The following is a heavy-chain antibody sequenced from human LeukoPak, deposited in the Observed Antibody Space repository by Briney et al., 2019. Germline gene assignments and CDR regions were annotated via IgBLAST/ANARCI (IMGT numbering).Heavy chain of an antibody. CDR2: ISGDGGST. J-gene: IGHJ6*02. D-gene: IGHD3-9*01. CDR3: AKDIGSVLRYFDWLRNYYYYYGMDV. CDR1: GFTFDDYA. Sequence: PGGSLRLSCAASGFTFDDYAMHWVRQAPGKGLEWVSLISGDGGSTYYADSVKGRFTISRDNSKNSLYLQMNSLRTEDTALYCCAKDIGSVLRYFDWLRNYYYYYGMDVWGQGTTVTVSS. V-gene: IGHV3-43*02.